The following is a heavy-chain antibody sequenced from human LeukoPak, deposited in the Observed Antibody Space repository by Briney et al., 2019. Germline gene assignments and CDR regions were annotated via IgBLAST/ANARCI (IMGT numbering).Heavy chain of an antibody. Sequence: ASVKVSCKVSGYTLTELSMHWVRQAPGKGLEWMGGFDPEDGETIYAQKFQGRDTMTEDTSTDTAYMELSSLRSEDTAVYYCATGGGYYGSGSYYKFNWFDPWGQGTLVTVSS. CDR2: FDPEDGET. J-gene: IGHJ5*02. V-gene: IGHV1-24*01. CDR3: ATGGGYYGSGSYYKFNWFDP. CDR1: GYTLTELS. D-gene: IGHD3-10*01.